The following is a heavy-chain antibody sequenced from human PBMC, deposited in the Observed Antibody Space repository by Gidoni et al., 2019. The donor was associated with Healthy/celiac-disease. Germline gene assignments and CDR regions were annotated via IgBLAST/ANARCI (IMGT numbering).Heavy chain of an antibody. Sequence: QITLKESGPVLVKPTETLTLTSPVPGSSPSNASTGVSWIRQPPWNAMAWLAHSLSNNEKSYITSLKSRLTISKYTSKSQVVLTMTNMDPVDTATYYCARTPGRWELFHFDYWGQGTLVTVSS. J-gene: IGHJ4*02. CDR2: SLSNNEK. D-gene: IGHD1-26*01. CDR3: ARTPGRWELFHFDY. CDR1: GSSPSNASTG. V-gene: IGHV2-26*01.